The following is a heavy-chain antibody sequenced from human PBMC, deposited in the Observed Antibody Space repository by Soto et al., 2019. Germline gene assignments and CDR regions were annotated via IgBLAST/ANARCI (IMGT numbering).Heavy chain of an antibody. V-gene: IGHV1-2*02. J-gene: IGHJ5*02. Sequence: ASVKASCKASGYTFTDYFIHWVRQAPGQGCEWMGCINPHSRGTTYGPKFQGRVSMTRATSNTTAYMELRGMTPDDTAIYYCARVTLKARNWFDPWRKRTLVTVAS. CDR1: GYTFTDYF. CDR3: ARVTLKARNWFDP. CDR2: INPHSRGT.